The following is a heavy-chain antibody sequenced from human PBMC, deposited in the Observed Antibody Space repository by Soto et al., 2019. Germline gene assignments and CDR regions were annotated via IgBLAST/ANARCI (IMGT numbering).Heavy chain of an antibody. J-gene: IGHJ6*02. CDR1: GGSISSYY. V-gene: IGHV4-59*01. CDR3: AGRVDTAMVYYYYGMDV. Sequence: PSETLSLTCTVSGGSISSYYWSWIRQPPGKGLEWIGYIYYSGSTNYNPSLKSRVTISVDTSKTQFSLKLSSVTAADTAVYYCAGRVDTAMVYYYYGMDVWGQGTTVTVSS. CDR2: IYYSGST. D-gene: IGHD5-18*01.